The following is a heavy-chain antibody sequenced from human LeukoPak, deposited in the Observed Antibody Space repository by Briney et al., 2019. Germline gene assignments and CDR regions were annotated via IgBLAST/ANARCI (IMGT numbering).Heavy chain of an antibody. CDR1: GYTFTSYD. Sequence: ASVKVSCKASGYTFTSYDINWVRQATGQGLEWMGWMNPNSGNTGYAQKFQGRVTMTRSTSISTAYMELSSLRSEDTAVYYCARGNGLRYFDWLPAGWGQGTLVTVSS. D-gene: IGHD3-9*01. CDR3: ARGNGLRYFDWLPAG. J-gene: IGHJ4*02. CDR2: MNPNSGNT. V-gene: IGHV1-8*01.